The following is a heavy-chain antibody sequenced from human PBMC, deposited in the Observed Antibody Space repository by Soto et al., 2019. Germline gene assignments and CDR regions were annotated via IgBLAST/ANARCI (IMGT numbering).Heavy chain of an antibody. CDR2: ISSSSTTI. V-gene: IGHV3-48*01. Sequence: GGSLRLSCAASGFTFSSYSMNWVRQAPGKGLEWVSYISSSSTTIYYADSVKGRFTISRDNAKNSLYLQMNSLRAEDTAVYYCASLQTRRDGYKSGYWGQGTLVTVSS. CDR3: ASLQTRRDGYKSGY. J-gene: IGHJ4*02. D-gene: IGHD5-12*01. CDR1: GFTFSSYS.